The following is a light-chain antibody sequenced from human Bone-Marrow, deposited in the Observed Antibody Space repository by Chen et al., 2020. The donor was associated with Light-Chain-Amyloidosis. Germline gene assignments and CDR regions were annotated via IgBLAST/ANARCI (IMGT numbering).Light chain of an antibody. CDR1: RSDIGGYQY. J-gene: IGLJ1*01. Sequence: QSALTQPASVSGSPGQSITISCTGTRSDIGGYQYVSWYQQHPGEAPKLMLYDVSRRPSGVSNRFSGSKSGNTASLTISGLQAEDAADYYCSSYTPRTTLYVFGTGTKVTVL. CDR3: SSYTPRTTLYV. V-gene: IGLV2-14*03. CDR2: DVS.